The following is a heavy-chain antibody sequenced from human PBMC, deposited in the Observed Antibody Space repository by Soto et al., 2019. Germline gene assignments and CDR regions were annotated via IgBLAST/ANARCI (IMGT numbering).Heavy chain of an antibody. D-gene: IGHD3-3*01. J-gene: IGHJ5*02. CDR1: GGTVNSSD. Sequence: PSGTPDLTRAAYGGTVNSSDWTWSRKPPGKGREWMGEINHTGGTHYNPSLKSGVTMSVDTSKKQFSLRVSSVTAADTAIYYCATRITVFGLLSPAFDPWGQGTQVTVSS. CDR3: ATRITVFGLLSPAFDP. CDR2: INHTGGT. V-gene: IGHV4-34*08.